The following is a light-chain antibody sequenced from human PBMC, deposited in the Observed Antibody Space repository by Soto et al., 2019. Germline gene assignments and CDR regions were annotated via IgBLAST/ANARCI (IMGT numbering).Light chain of an antibody. J-gene: IGKJ5*01. CDR3: QQYGSSIT. CDR1: QSVSSSA. CDR2: GAS. Sequence: EIVLTQSPGTLSLSPGERATLSCRASQSVSSSALAWYQQKPGQAPRRLIYGASSRATGIPDRFSGSGSGTDFTLTISRLEPEDFAVFYCQQYGSSITFGQGTRLEIK. V-gene: IGKV3-20*01.